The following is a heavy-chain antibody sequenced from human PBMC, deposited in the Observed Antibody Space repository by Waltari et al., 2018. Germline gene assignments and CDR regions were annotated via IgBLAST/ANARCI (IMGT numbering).Heavy chain of an antibody. Sequence: EEQLVESGGGLVQPGGSLRLSCAVSGLNININYMSWVRQAPGKGLEVVSVIYSGGNTYYADSVKGRFIISRDTSKNTLYLQMNSLRAEDTAIYYCARDHHVLRFSYGLDVWGQGTTVTVSS. CDR1: GLNININY. V-gene: IGHV3-66*01. CDR2: IYSGGNT. CDR3: ARDHHVLRFSYGLDV. J-gene: IGHJ6*02. D-gene: IGHD3-3*01.